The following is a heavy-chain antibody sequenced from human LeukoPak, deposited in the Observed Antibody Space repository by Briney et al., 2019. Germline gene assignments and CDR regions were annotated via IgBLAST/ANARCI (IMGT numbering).Heavy chain of an antibody. Sequence: PSETLSLTCTVSGGSIRSSYYYWGWIRQPPGKGLEWIGSIYDSGSTNYNPSLKSRVTISVDTSKNQFSLRLNSVTAADTAVYYCARSRAFNSGAFDPWGQGSLVTVSS. J-gene: IGHJ5*02. CDR2: IYDSGST. V-gene: IGHV4-39*07. D-gene: IGHD1-26*01. CDR1: GGSIRSSYYY. CDR3: ARSRAFNSGAFDP.